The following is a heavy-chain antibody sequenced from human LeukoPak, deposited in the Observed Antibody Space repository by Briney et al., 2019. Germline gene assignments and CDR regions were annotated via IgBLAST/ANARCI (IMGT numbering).Heavy chain of an antibody. CDR1: GFTFGDYA. CDR2: IRSKAYGGTT. Sequence: GGSLRLSCTASGFTFGDYAMSWFRQAPGKGLEWVGFIRSKAYGGTTEYAASVKGRFTISRDDSKSIAYLQMNSLRVEDTAVYYCAKDRGIIPDYWGQGTLVTVSS. D-gene: IGHD2-21*01. CDR3: AKDRGIIPDY. J-gene: IGHJ4*02. V-gene: IGHV3-49*03.